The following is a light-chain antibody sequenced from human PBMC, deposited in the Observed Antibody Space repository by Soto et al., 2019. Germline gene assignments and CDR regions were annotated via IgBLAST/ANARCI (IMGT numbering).Light chain of an antibody. CDR3: QQYNSYSPWT. CDR2: DAS. CDR1: QSISSW. V-gene: IGKV1-5*01. Sequence: DIQMTQSPSTLSASVGDRVIITCRASQSISSWLAWYQQKPGKAPKVLIYDASSLESGVPARFSGSGSETEFTLIISSLQPDDFATYCCQQYNSYSPWTFCQGTKVEIK. J-gene: IGKJ1*01.